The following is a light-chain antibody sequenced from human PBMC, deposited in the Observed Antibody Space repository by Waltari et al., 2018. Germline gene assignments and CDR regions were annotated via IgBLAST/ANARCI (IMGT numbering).Light chain of an antibody. CDR3: MQALHTPTT. V-gene: IGKV2-28*01. CDR2: LGS. J-gene: IGKJ3*01. Sequence: DIVMTQSPLSLSVTPGEPASISCRSSQNLLRSTGYNFLDWYVQKPGQPPQLLISLGSDRASGVPDRFSGSGTGTDFTLKISRVEAEDVGIYYCMQALHTPTTFGPGTKVDIK. CDR1: QNLLRSTGYNF.